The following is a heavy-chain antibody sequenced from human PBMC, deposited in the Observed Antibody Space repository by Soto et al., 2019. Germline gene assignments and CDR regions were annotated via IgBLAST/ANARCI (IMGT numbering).Heavy chain of an antibody. CDR1: GFTFSSYG. J-gene: IGHJ5*02. Sequence: GGSLRLSCAASGFTFSSYGMHWVRQAPGKGLEWVAVIWYDGSNKYYADSVKGRFTISRDNSKNTLYLQMNSLRAEDTAVYYCARDKGSVDTAMVNWFDPWGQGTLVTVSS. D-gene: IGHD5-18*01. V-gene: IGHV3-33*08. CDR3: ARDKGSVDTAMVNWFDP. CDR2: IWYDGSNK.